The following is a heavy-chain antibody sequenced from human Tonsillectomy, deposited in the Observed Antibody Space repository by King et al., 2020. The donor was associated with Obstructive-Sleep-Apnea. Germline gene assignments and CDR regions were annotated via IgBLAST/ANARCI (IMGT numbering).Heavy chain of an antibody. D-gene: IGHD1-1*01. V-gene: IGHV3-30-3*01. J-gene: IGHJ3*02. Sequence: VQLVESGGGVVQPGRSLRLSCAASGFTFSSNPIHWVRQAPGKGLEWVALISNDGSNTYSADSVKGRFTISRDNFKNTVYLQMNNLRVEDTALYYCARDPTGTTVVVDAFDIWGQGTMVTVSS. CDR1: GFTFSSNP. CDR3: ARDPTGTTVVVDAFDI. CDR2: ISNDGSNT.